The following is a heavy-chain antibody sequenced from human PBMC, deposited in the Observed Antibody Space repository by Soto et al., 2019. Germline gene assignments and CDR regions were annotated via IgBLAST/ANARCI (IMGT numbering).Heavy chain of an antibody. CDR2: INHSGST. CDR3: ARAGHSYYYYGMDV. J-gene: IGHJ6*02. V-gene: IGHV4-34*01. Sequence: SETLSLTCAVYGGSFSGYYWTWIRQPPGTGLEWIGEINHSGSTNYNPSLKSRVTISVDTSKNRFSLKLTSVTAADTAVYYCARAGHSYYYYGMDVWGQGTTVTVSS. CDR1: GGSFSGYY.